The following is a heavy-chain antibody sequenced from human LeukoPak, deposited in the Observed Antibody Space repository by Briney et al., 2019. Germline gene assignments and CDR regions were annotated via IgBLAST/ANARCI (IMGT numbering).Heavy chain of an antibody. J-gene: IGHJ4*02. Sequence: GGSLRLSCAASGFTFSSYDMHWVRQATGKGLEWVSAIGTAGDTYYPGSVKGRFTISRENAKNSLYPQMNSLRAGDTAVYYCARGEAVTTPLGFDYWGQGTLVTVSS. CDR3: ARGEAVTTPLGFDY. V-gene: IGHV3-13*01. CDR2: IGTAGDT. CDR1: GFTFSSYD. D-gene: IGHD4-17*01.